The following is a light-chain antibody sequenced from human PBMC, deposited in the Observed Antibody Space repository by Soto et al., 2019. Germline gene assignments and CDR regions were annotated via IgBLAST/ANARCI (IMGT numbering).Light chain of an antibody. CDR1: QSVSTW. J-gene: IGKJ1*01. V-gene: IGKV1-5*01. CDR2: EAY. Sequence: DIQRTQSPYTLSASVGDRVTITCRASQSVSTWLAWYQQKPGKAPNLLIYEAYILESGVPSRFSGSKSGTEFTLSISSLQPDDFATYYCQQYKTFSFGQGTKVDI. CDR3: QQYKTFS.